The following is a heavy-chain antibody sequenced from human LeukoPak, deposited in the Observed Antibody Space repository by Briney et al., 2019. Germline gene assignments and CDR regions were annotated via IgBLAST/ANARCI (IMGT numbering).Heavy chain of an antibody. CDR3: ARADRRVRYYDSSGYYY. CDR2: IKQDGSEK. D-gene: IGHD3-22*01. Sequence: GGSLRLSCAASGFTFSSYWMSWVRQAPGKGLDWVANIKQDGSEKYYVDSVKGRFTISRDNAKNSLYLQMNSLRAEDTAVYYCARADRRVRYYDSSGYYYWGQGTLVTVSS. V-gene: IGHV3-7*01. CDR1: GFTFSSYW. J-gene: IGHJ4*02.